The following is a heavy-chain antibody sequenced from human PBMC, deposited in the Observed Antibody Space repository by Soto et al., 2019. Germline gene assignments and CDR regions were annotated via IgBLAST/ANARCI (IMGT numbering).Heavy chain of an antibody. CDR1: GFPFGDHA. CDR2: ITGRGDTT. CDR3: AKDLYVQPPSGWFDP. V-gene: IGHV3-23*01. J-gene: IGHJ5*02. D-gene: IGHD1-26*01. Sequence: GGSLRLSCAASGFPFGDHAMHWARQAPGKGLEWVSAITGRGDTTYYADSVKGRFTVSRDNSKNTLFLQMMSLRAEDTAVYYCAKDLYVQPPSGWFDPWGQGTVVTVSS.